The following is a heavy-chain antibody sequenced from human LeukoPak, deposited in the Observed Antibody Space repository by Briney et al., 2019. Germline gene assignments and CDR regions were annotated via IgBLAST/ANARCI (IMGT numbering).Heavy chain of an antibody. CDR2: IRQDGSET. Sequence: GSLRLSCAASGFIFSNYWMQWVRQAPGKGLEWVANIRQDGSETYYVDSVKGRFTISRDNAKNSLYLQMNSLRVEDTAVYYCARDKVVGATYFDYWGQGTLVTVSS. CDR3: ARDKVVGATYFDY. D-gene: IGHD1-26*01. J-gene: IGHJ4*02. CDR1: GFIFSNYW. V-gene: IGHV3-7*01.